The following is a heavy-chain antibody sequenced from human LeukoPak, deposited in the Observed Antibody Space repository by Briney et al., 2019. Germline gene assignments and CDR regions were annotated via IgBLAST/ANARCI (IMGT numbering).Heavy chain of an antibody. CDR1: GFTFSTCW. D-gene: IGHD6-13*01. CDR3: AKNRGGIAAAGNY. Sequence: PGGSLRLSCEVSGFTFSTCWMSWVRQAPGKGLEWVSAISGSGSTYYADSVKGRFTISRDNSKNTLYLQMNSLRAEDTAVYYCAKNRGGIAAAGNYWGQGTLVTVSS. V-gene: IGHV3-23*01. CDR2: ISGSGST. J-gene: IGHJ4*02.